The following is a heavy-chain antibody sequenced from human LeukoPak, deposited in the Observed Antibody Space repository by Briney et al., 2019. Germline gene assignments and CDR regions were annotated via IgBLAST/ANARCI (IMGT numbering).Heavy chain of an antibody. Sequence: ASVKVSCKVSGYTLTELSMHWVRQAPGKGLEWMGGFDPEDGETIYAQKFQGRVTMTEDTSTDTAYMELSSLRSEDTAAYYCARASDRLRSGWYYFDYWGQGTLVTVSS. J-gene: IGHJ4*02. V-gene: IGHV1-24*01. CDR2: FDPEDGET. CDR1: GYTLTELS. CDR3: ARASDRLRSGWYYFDY. D-gene: IGHD6-19*01.